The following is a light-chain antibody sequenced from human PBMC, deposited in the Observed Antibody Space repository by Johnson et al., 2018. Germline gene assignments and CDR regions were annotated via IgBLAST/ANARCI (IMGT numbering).Light chain of an antibody. CDR3: GTWDSSLSAGNV. Sequence: QSVLTQPPSVSAAPGQKVTISCSGSSSNIGNNYVSWYQQLPGTAPKLLIYENNKRPSGIPDRFSGSKSGTLATMGITGLQNGDEADYYCGTWDSSLSAGNVFGTGTKVTVL. CDR1: SSNIGNNY. V-gene: IGLV1-51*02. J-gene: IGLJ1*01. CDR2: ENN.